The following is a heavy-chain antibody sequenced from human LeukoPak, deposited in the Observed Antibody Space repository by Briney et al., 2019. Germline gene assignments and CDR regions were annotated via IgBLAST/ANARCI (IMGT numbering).Heavy chain of an antibody. CDR3: ARLLAVAGTRDFSYYYYYYYMDV. Sequence: SETLSLTCAVYGGSFSGYYWSWIRQPPGKGLEWIGEINHSGSTNYNPSLKSRVTISVDTSKNQFSLKLSSVTAADTAVYYCARLLAVAGTRDFSYYYYYYYMDVWGKGTTVTISS. CDR1: GGSFSGYY. CDR2: INHSGST. J-gene: IGHJ6*03. V-gene: IGHV4-34*01. D-gene: IGHD6-19*01.